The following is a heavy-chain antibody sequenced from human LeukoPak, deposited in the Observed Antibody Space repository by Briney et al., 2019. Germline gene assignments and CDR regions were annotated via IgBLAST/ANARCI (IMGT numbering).Heavy chain of an antibody. CDR2: IYHSGST. CDR3: ARAGDSPFDY. Sequence: SETLSLTCAVSGGSISSGGYSWSWIRQPPGKGLEWIGYIYHSGSTYYNPSLKSRVTISVDRSKNQFSLKLSSVTAADTVVYYCARAGDSPFDYWGQGTLVAVSS. D-gene: IGHD1-14*01. CDR1: GGSISSGGYS. V-gene: IGHV4-30-2*01. J-gene: IGHJ4*02.